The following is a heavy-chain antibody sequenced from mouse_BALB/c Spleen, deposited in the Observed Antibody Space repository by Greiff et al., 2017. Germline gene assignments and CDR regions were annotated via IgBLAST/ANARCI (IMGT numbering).Heavy chain of an antibody. CDR1: GFSLTSYG. V-gene: IGHV2-2*02. Sequence: QVQLQQSGPGLVQPSQSLSITCTVSGFSLTSYGVHWVRQSPGKGLEWLGVIWSGGITDYNAAFISRLSISKDNSNSQVFFKMNSLQANDTSIYYCARKRGGLYAMDYWGQGTSVTVSS. D-gene: IGHD1-1*02. CDR2: IWSGGIT. J-gene: IGHJ4*01. CDR3: ARKRGGLYAMDY.